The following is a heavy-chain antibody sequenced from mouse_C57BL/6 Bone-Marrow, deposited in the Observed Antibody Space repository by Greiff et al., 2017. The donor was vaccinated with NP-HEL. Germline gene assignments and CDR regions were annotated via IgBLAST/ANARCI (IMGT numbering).Heavy chain of an antibody. CDR1: GYTFTSYW. J-gene: IGHJ4*01. D-gene: IGHD1-1*01. V-gene: IGHV1-7*01. CDR3: ATLFPWAMEY. CDR2: INPSSGYT. Sequence: QVQLKESGAELAKPGASVKLSCKASGYTFTSYWMHWVNQRPGQGLEWIGYINPSSGYTKYNQKFKDKATLTADKSSSTAYMQLSSLTYEDSAVYYCATLFPWAMEYWGQGTSVTVSS.